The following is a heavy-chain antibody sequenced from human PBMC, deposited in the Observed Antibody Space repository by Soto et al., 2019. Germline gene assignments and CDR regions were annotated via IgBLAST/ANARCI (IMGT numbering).Heavy chain of an antibody. V-gene: IGHV3-30-3*01. CDR2: ISYDGSNK. Sequence: QVQLVESGGGVVQPGRSLRLSCAASGFTFSSYAMHWVRQAPGKGLEWVAVISYDGSNKYYADSVKGRFTISRDNSKNTLYVEMTSRSAEDRAGYYCAREEIAVAFDYWGQGTLVTVSS. CDR1: GFTFSSYA. CDR3: AREEIAVAFDY. D-gene: IGHD6-19*01. J-gene: IGHJ4*02.